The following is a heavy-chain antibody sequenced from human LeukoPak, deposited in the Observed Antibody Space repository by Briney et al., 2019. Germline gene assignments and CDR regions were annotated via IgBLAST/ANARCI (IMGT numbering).Heavy chain of an antibody. Sequence: ASVKISCKASGYTFTNYGISWVRQAPGQGLEWMGWISAYNGNTNYAQNFQDGFTMTTDTSTSTAYMELRSLRSDDTAMYYCARDVSWGSAYDGSGYTLHWLDYWGQGTLVTVTS. CDR1: GYTFTNYG. CDR2: ISAYNGNT. D-gene: IGHD3-22*01. J-gene: IGHJ4*02. V-gene: IGHV1-18*01. CDR3: ARDVSWGSAYDGSGYTLHWLDY.